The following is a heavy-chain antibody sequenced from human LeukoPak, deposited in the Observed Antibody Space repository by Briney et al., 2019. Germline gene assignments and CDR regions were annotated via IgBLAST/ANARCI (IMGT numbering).Heavy chain of an antibody. CDR3: ARVSRSRVLLWFGESAFDI. CDR1: GDSMSPYF. V-gene: IGHV4-59*01. J-gene: IGHJ3*02. CDR2: IYQTTT. D-gene: IGHD3-10*01. Sequence: SETLSLTCTVSGDSMSPYFWTWVRQSPGKGLEWVGYIYQTTTTYNPSLKGRVTISTDMSQNQLSLKVTSVTAADTAVYYCARVSRSRVLLWFGESAFDIWGQGTMVTVSS.